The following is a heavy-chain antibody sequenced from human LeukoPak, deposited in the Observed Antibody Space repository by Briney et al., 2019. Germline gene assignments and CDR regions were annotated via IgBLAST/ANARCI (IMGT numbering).Heavy chain of an antibody. CDR3: AKDPKYSSGWYND. V-gene: IGHV3-23*01. CDR1: GFTFSSYA. Sequence: PGGSLRLSCAASGFTFSSYAMSLVRQAPGKGLEWVSAIIGSGGSTYYADSVKGRFTISRDNSKNTLYLQMNSLRAEDTAVYYCAKDPKYSSGWYNDWGQGTLVTVSS. D-gene: IGHD6-19*01. J-gene: IGHJ4*02. CDR2: IIGSGGST.